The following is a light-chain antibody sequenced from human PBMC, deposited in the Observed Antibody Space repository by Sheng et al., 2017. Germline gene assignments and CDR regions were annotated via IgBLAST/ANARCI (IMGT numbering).Light chain of an antibody. V-gene: IGKV1-NL1*01. CDR3: QHYYNTPFT. J-gene: IGKJ4*01. CDR2: DAS. CDR1: QHLNNF. Sequence: DIQMTQSPSSLSASVGDRVTIACRASQHLNNFLAWYQQKPGKAPKRLIYDASSLQSGVPSRFRGGGSGTDYTLTITSLQPEDFATYYCQHYYNTPFTFGGGTKVEIK.